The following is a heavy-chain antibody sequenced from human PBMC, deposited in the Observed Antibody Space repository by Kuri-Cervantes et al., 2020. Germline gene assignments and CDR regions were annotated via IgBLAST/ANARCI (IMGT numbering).Heavy chain of an antibody. Sequence: GESLNISCAVSGFSFNSYSMNWVRQAPGKGLEWVSSIRTNGSYIFYADSVKGRFTISRDIAKSTLYLQMNSLRAEDTAVYYCARQRHYIHAFDPWGQGTLVTVSS. CDR3: ARQRHYIHAFDP. CDR2: IRTNGSYI. CDR1: GFSFNSYS. J-gene: IGHJ5*02. V-gene: IGHV3-21*06. D-gene: IGHD6-25*01.